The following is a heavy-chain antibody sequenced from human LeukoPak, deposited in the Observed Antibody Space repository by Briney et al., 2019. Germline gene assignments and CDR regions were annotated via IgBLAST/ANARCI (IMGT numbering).Heavy chain of an antibody. J-gene: IGHJ4*02. CDR2: IIPIFGTA. Sequence: GASVKVSCKASGGTFSSYAISWVRQAPGQGLEWMGGIIPIFGTANYAQKFQGRVTITADKSTSTAYMELSSLRSEDTAVYYCASTDTAMVTGGFDYWGQGTLVTVSS. CDR3: ASTDTAMVTGGFDY. V-gene: IGHV1-69*06. CDR1: GGTFSSYA. D-gene: IGHD5-18*01.